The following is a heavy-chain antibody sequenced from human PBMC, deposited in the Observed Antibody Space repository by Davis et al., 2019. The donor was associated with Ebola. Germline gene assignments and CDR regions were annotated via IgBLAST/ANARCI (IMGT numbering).Heavy chain of an antibody. CDR2: TYYSGST. CDR3: ARVGYDFWSGYYTYNWFDP. J-gene: IGHJ5*02. CDR1: GGSISSYY. V-gene: IGHV4-59*01. Sequence: SETLSLTCTVPGGSISSYYWSWIRQPPGKGLEWIGYTYYSGSTNYNPSLKSRVTISVDTSKNQFSLKLSSVTAADTAVYYCARVGYDFWSGYYTYNWFDPWGQGTLVTVSS. D-gene: IGHD3-3*01.